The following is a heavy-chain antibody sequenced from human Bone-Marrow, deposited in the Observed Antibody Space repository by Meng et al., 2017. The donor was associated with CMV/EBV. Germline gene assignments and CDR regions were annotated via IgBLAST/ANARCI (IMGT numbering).Heavy chain of an antibody. V-gene: IGHV1-46*01. CDR1: GYTFTSYY. CDR3: ARGKYSNSYDR. Sequence: ASVKVSCKASGYTFTSYYMHWVRQAPGQGLEWMGVINPSGGSTSYAQKFQGRVTMTRDTSTSTVFMELNSPTAEDTAVYYCARGKYSNSYDRWGQGSLVTVSS. D-gene: IGHD6-6*01. J-gene: IGHJ4*02. CDR2: INPSGGST.